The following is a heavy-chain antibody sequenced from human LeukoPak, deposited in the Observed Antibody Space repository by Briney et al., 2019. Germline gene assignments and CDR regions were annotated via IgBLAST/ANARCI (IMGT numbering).Heavy chain of an antibody. V-gene: IGHV3-73*01. J-gene: IGHJ4*02. D-gene: IGHD5-18*01. CDR3: TRRVTAMAN. CDR2: IRSEANGYAT. CDR1: GFTFSGSA. Sequence: GGSLRLSCAASGFTFSGSAMHWVRQASGKGLEWVGRIRSEANGYATAYAASVKGRFTISRDDSKNTAYLQMNSLKTEDTAVYYCTRRVTAMANWGQGTLVTVSS.